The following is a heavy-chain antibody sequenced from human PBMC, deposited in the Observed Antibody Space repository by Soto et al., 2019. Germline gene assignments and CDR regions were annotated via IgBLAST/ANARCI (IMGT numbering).Heavy chain of an antibody. D-gene: IGHD3-22*01. Sequence: GGSLRLSCAASGFTFSSYSMNWVRQAPGKGLEWVSSISSSSSYIYYADSVKGRFTISRDNAKNSLYLQMNSLRAEDTAVYYCARVRSRDDSSGYYYQNYFDYWGQGTLVTVSS. CDR3: ARVRSRDDSSGYYYQNYFDY. CDR1: GFTFSSYS. J-gene: IGHJ4*02. CDR2: ISSSSSYI. V-gene: IGHV3-21*01.